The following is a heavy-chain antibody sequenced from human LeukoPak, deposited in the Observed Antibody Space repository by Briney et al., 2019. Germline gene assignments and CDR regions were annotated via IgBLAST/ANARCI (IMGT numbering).Heavy chain of an antibody. D-gene: IGHD3-3*01. CDR2: IYPDDSDT. Sequence: GESLKISCKGSGYTFSTYSIGWVRQLSEKGLEWMGIIYPDDSDTRNSPSFQGHVTISADKSINTAYLQWSSLKASDTAMYYCARRGPFGVLDFWGQGSLVTVSS. CDR1: GYTFSTYS. J-gene: IGHJ4*02. V-gene: IGHV5-51*01. CDR3: ARRGPFGVLDF.